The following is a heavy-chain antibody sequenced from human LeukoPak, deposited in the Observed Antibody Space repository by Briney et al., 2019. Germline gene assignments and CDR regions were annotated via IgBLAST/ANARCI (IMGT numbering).Heavy chain of an antibody. CDR3: ARGPIYPTSGDYPNYYFDY. J-gene: IGHJ4*02. D-gene: IGHD1-1*01. CDR2: MNPNSGVT. Sequence: ASVKVSCKASGYTFTSYDINWVRQASGQGLEWMGWMNPNSGVTGYAQKFQGRVSMTRDTSISTAYMELSSLRSEDTAVYYCARGPIYPTSGDYPNYYFDYWGRGTLVAVSS. V-gene: IGHV1-8*01. CDR1: GYTFTSYD.